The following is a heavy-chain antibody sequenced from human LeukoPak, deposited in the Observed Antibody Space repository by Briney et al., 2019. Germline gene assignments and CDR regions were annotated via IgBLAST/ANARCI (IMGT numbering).Heavy chain of an antibody. D-gene: IGHD6-19*01. V-gene: IGHV1-2*02. CDR3: AREGLRSSGHFDY. Sequence: ASVKVSCKASGYTFTGYYMHWVRQAPGQGLGWMGWINPNSGGTNYAQKFQGRVTMTRDTSISTAYMELSRLRSDDTAVYYCAREGLRSSGHFDYWGQGTLVTVSS. J-gene: IGHJ4*02. CDR2: INPNSGGT. CDR1: GYTFTGYY.